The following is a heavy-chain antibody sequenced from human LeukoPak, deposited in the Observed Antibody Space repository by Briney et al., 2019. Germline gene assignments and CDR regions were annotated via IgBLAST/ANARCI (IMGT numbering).Heavy chain of an antibody. J-gene: IGHJ3*02. D-gene: IGHD3-22*01. CDR2: ISGSGGTT. V-gene: IGHV3-23*01. CDR1: GFTFNTYA. CDR3: AKDLHYYDSSGYYPKDAFDI. Sequence: PGGSLRLSCAASGFTFNTYAMTWVRQAPGKGLEWVSTISGSGGTTYFADSVKGRFTISRDGSKNTLYLQMNSLRAEDTAVYYCAKDLHYYDSSGYYPKDAFDIWGQGTMVTVSS.